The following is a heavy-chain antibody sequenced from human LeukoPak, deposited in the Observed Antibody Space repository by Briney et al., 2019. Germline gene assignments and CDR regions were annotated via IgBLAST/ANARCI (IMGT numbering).Heavy chain of an antibody. Sequence: SETLSLTCAVYGGSFSGYYWSWIRQPPGKGLEWIGEINHSGSTNYNPSLKSRVTISVDTSKNQSSLKLSSVTAADTAVYYCASTRGYSYVTLYYYYYMDVWGKGTTVTVSS. V-gene: IGHV4-34*01. D-gene: IGHD5-18*01. CDR2: INHSGST. J-gene: IGHJ6*03. CDR1: GGSFSGYY. CDR3: ASTRGYSYVTLYYYYYMDV.